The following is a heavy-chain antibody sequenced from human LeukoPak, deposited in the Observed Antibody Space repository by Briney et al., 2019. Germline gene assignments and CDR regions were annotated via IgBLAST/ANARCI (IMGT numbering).Heavy chain of an antibody. CDR1: GGSISSYY. J-gene: IGHJ5*02. CDR3: ARDVKMIAMAGTMYNWFDP. Sequence: SETLSLTCTVSGGSISSYYWSWIRQPAGKGLEWIGRIYSSGSTNYNPSLKSRVTMSVDTSKNQFSLKLSSVTAADTAVYYCARDVKMIAMAGTMYNWFDPCGQGTLVTVSS. D-gene: IGHD6-19*01. CDR2: IYSSGST. V-gene: IGHV4-4*07.